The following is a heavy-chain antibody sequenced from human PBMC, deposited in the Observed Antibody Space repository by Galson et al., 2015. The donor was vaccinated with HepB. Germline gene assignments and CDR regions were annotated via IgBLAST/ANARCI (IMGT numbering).Heavy chain of an antibody. CDR2: IIPILGIA. Sequence: SCKASGGTFSSYAISWVRQAPGQGLEWMGRIIPILGIANYAQKFQGRVTIIADKSTSTAYMELSSLRSEDTAVYYCARGQWELTSSFDSWGQGTLVTVSS. V-gene: IGHV1-69*04. CDR1: GGTFSSYA. D-gene: IGHD1-26*01. CDR3: ARGQWELTSSFDS. J-gene: IGHJ4*02.